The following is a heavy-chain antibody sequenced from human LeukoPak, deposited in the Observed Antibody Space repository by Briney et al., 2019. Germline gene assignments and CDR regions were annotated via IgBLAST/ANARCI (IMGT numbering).Heavy chain of an antibody. CDR3: ARGPVSSSRFFGY. CDR2: ISSSGGTI. V-gene: IGHV3-11*01. CDR1: GFRFSDYH. D-gene: IGHD6-13*01. J-gene: IGHJ4*02. Sequence: GGSLRLSCAASGFRFSDYHMSWLRQAPGKGLAGVSYISSSGGTISYADSVKGRFTISRDNAKNSLYLQMNSLRVEDTAVYYCARGPVSSSRFFGYWGQGTLVTVSS.